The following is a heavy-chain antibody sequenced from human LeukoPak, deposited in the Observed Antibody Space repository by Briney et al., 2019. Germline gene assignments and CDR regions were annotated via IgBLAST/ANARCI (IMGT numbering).Heavy chain of an antibody. CDR2: INPNSGGT. CDR3: ARDRGFDP. Sequence: ASVKVSCKASGYTFNGHHIHWVRRAPGQGLEWMGWINPNSGGTNYAQKLQGRVTMTTDTSTSTAYMELRSLRSDDTAVYYCARDRGFDPWGQGTLVTVSS. V-gene: IGHV1-2*02. CDR1: GYTFNGHH. J-gene: IGHJ5*02.